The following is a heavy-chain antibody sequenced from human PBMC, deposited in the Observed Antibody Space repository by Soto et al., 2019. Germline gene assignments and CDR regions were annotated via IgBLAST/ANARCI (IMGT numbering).Heavy chain of an antibody. CDR1: GGSINSYY. J-gene: IGHJ3*01. CDR2: IFYSGNT. Sequence: QVQLQESGPGLVKPSETLSLTCTVSGGSINSYYWSWIRQPPGRGLEWIGSIFYSGNTNYNPSLKSRVTISVDTSKNQFSLRLTSVTAADTAVYYCAREAFGGDAFDVWGQGTMVTVSS. V-gene: IGHV4-59*01. D-gene: IGHD3-10*01. CDR3: AREAFGGDAFDV.